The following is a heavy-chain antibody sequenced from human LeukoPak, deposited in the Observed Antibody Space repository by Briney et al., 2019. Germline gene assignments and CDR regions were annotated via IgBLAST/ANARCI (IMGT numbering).Heavy chain of an antibody. Sequence: SETLSLTCTVSGGSISSSSYYWGWIRQPPGKGLEWIGSIHYSGSTYYNPSLKSRVTISVDTSKNQFSLKLSSVTAADTAVYYCARGQQLFDPWGQGTLVTVSS. D-gene: IGHD6-13*01. CDR2: IHYSGST. V-gene: IGHV4-39*01. CDR1: GGSISSSSYY. CDR3: ARGQQLFDP. J-gene: IGHJ5*02.